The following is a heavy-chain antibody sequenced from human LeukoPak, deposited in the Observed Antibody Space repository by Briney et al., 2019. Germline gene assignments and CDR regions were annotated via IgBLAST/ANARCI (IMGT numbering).Heavy chain of an antibody. CDR3: ASGAYSYYYMDV. Sequence: SGTLSLTCTVSGGSIGSYYWSWIRQPPGKGLEWIGYIYNSGNSNYNPPLKSRATISVDASKNQFSLKLSSVTAADTAVYYCASGAYSYYYMDVWGKGTTVTISS. CDR1: GGSIGSYY. D-gene: IGHD4-11*01. J-gene: IGHJ6*03. V-gene: IGHV4-59*01. CDR2: IYNSGNS.